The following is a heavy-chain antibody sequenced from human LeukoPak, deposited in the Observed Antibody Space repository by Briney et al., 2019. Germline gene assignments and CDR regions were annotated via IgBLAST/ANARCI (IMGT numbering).Heavy chain of an antibody. CDR2: FDPEDGET. V-gene: IGHV1-24*01. J-gene: IGHJ3*02. Sequence: GASVKVSCKVSGYTLTELSMHWVRQAPGKGLEWMGGFDPEDGETIYAQKFQGRVTMTRDTSISTAYMELSRLRSDDTAVYYCARDPGIAARTNDAFDIWGQGTMVTVSS. CDR1: GYTLTELS. CDR3: ARDPGIAARTNDAFDI. D-gene: IGHD6-6*01.